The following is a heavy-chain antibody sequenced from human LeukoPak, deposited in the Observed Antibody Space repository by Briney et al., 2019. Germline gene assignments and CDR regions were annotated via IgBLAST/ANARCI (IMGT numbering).Heavy chain of an antibody. CDR1: GESLSKYY. CDR3: ARHESTNWYYYDSSGYPDY. J-gene: IGHJ4*02. D-gene: IGHD3-22*01. Sequence: SETLSLNCAVYGESLSKYYWTWIRQSPGKGLEWIGEINHRGSTNLNPSLKSRVTLSVDTSKHQFSLKLTSVTAADTAVYYCARHESTNWYYYDSSGYPDYWGQGTLVTVSS. CDR2: INHRGST. V-gene: IGHV4-34*01.